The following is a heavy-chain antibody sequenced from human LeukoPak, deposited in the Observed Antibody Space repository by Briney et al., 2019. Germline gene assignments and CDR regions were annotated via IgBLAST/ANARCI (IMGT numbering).Heavy chain of an antibody. J-gene: IGHJ3*02. V-gene: IGHV3-23*01. CDR1: GFTFSSYA. CDR3: AKAFRDFGSSWYSAFDI. D-gene: IGHD6-13*01. CDR2: ISDSGGTT. Sequence: PGGCLRLSCAASGFTFSSYAMSWVRRAPGKGLEWVSGISDSGGTTHSADSVKGRFTISRDNSKSMLYLQMNSLRADDTAVYYCAKAFRDFGSSWYSAFDIWGQGTMVTVSP.